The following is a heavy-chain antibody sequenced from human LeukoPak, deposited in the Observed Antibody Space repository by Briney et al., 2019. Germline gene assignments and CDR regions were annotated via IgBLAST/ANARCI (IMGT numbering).Heavy chain of an antibody. CDR2: IHTSGST. J-gene: IGHJ4*02. V-gene: IGHV4-4*07. CDR1: GDSISSSY. D-gene: IGHD6-19*01. CDR3: ARVRLGRGLDY. Sequence: SETLSLTCTVSGDSISSSYWGWIRPPAGKGLEWVGRIHTSGSTYYSPSLKSRVTMSVDTSTNQFSLKLSSVTAADTAMYYCARVRLGRGLDYWGQGTLVTVPS.